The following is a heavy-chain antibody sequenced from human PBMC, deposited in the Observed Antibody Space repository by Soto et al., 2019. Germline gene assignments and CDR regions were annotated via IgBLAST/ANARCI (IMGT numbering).Heavy chain of an antibody. D-gene: IGHD3-10*02. CDR3: TIVRVADSALDH. Sequence: GGSLRLSCVGSGFIFSNNGMHWVRQTPGKGLGWVAFMSYDGSDTFYADSVKGRFTISRDNSKNTLFLHMSNLRPEDTAMYYCTIVRVADSALDHWGQGTLVTVSS. J-gene: IGHJ4*02. CDR1: GFIFSNNG. CDR2: MSYDGSDT. V-gene: IGHV3-30*02.